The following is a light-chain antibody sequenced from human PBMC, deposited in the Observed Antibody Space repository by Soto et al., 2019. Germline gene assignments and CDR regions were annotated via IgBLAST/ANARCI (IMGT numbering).Light chain of an antibody. V-gene: IGKV3-20*01. J-gene: IGKJ4*01. CDR2: GAS. CDR1: QSVSSTY. Sequence: IVLTQSPGTLSLSPGERATLSCRASQSVSSTYLARYQQKPGHAPRLLIYGASSRATGIPDRFSGSGSGTHFTLNISRLEPEDFAVYYCQQYESSPTTFGGGTKVEIK. CDR3: QQYESSPTT.